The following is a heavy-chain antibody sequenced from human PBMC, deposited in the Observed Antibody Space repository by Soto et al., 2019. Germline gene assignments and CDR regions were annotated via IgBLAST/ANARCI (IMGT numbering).Heavy chain of an antibody. V-gene: IGHV1-58*01. J-gene: IGHJ6*02. CDR3: AAVMALATYGMDV. CDR2: IVVGSGNT. Sequence: QMQLVQSGPEVKKPGTSVKVSCKASGFTFTSSAVQWVRQARGQRLEWIGWIVVGSGNTNYAQKFQERVTITRDLSTTTAYMELSSLRSEDTAVYYCAAVMALATYGMDVWGQGTTVTVSS. CDR1: GFTFTSSA.